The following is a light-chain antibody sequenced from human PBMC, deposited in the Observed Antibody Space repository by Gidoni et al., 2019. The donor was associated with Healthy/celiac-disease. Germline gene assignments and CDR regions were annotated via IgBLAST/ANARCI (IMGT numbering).Light chain of an antibody. CDR2: EVS. Sequence: QSALTHPASVSGSPGQSITIPCTGTSSDVGGYNYVSWYQQHPGKAPKLMIYEVSNRPSGVSNRFSGSKSGNTASLTISGLQAEDEADYYCSSYTSSSTLEGYVFGTGTKVTVL. CDR1: SSDVGGYNY. CDR3: SSYTSSSTLEGYV. J-gene: IGLJ1*01. V-gene: IGLV2-14*01.